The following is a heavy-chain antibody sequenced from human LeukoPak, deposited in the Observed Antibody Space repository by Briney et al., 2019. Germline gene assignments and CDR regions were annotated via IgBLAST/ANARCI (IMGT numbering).Heavy chain of an antibody. Sequence: PGGSLRLSCAASGFTFNNYAMSWVRQAPGKGLEWVSAISSSGDITFYADSVKGRFTISRDNSRYTLYLQMNSLRAEDAAVYYCAKDQPLYYESNGHYYRLNGDYWGQGTLVTVSS. V-gene: IGHV3-23*01. CDR2: ISSSGDIT. CDR3: AKDQPLYYESNGHYYRLNGDY. D-gene: IGHD3-22*01. CDR1: GFTFNNYA. J-gene: IGHJ4*02.